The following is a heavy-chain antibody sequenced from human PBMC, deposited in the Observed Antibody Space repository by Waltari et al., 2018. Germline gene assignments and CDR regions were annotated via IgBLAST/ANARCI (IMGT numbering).Heavy chain of an antibody. J-gene: IGHJ4*02. CDR2: IYYSGST. CDR3: ARGHYYDSSGYYYYFDY. D-gene: IGHD3-22*01. CDR1: GGSISSGDYS. V-gene: IGHV4-30-4*08. Sequence: QVQLQESGPGLVKPSQTLSLTCTVSGGSISSGDYSWSWIRKPPGKGLEWIGYIYYSGSTYYNPSLKSRVTISVDTSKNQFSLKLSSVTAADTAVYYCARGHYYDSSGYYYYFDYWGQGTLVTVSS.